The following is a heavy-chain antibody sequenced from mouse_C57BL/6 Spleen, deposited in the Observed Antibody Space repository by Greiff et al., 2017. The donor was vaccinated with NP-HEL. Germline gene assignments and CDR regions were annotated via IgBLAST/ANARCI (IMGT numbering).Heavy chain of an antibody. CDR1: GFTFSSYA. D-gene: IGHD2-12*01. Sequence: EVKVVESGGGLVKPGGSLKLSCAASGFTFSSYAMSWVRQTPEKRLEWVATISDGGSYTYYPDNVKGRFTISRDNAKNNLYLQMSHLKSEDTAMYYCARDGGIDGFAYWGQGTLVTVSA. CDR3: ARDGGIDGFAY. CDR2: ISDGGSYT. V-gene: IGHV5-4*01. J-gene: IGHJ3*01.